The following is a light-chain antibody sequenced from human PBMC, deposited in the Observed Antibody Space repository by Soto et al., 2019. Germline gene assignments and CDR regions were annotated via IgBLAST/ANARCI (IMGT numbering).Light chain of an antibody. J-gene: IGLJ1*01. CDR3: SSYTSTTTNV. Sequence: QSALTQPASVSGSPGQSITISCTGTSSDVAGYNYVSWYQQHPGKAPKLMIYEVTHRPSGVSNRFSGSKSGTTASLTISGLQAEDEADYYCSSYTSTTTNVFGTGTK. CDR1: SSDVAGYNY. CDR2: EVT. V-gene: IGLV2-14*01.